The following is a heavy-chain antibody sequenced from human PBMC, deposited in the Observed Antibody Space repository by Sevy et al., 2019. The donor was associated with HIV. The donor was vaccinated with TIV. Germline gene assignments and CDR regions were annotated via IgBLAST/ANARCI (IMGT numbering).Heavy chain of an antibody. Sequence: GGSLRLSRAASGFTFTNFPMQWVRQAPGRGLEWVAIISFNGNHEFYADSVKGRFTISRDNSKSTLYLQMNSLRREDTAVYYCVRTAGLTGSYEYWGQGTQVTVSS. D-gene: IGHD3-9*01. CDR3: VRTAGLTGSYEY. CDR2: ISFNGNHE. J-gene: IGHJ4*02. V-gene: IGHV3-30-3*01. CDR1: GFTFTNFP.